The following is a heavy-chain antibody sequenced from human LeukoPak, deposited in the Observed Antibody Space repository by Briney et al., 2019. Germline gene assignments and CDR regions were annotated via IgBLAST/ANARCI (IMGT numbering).Heavy chain of an antibody. CDR2: IYHSGST. Sequence: SETLSLTCTVSGYPISSGYYWGWTRQPPGKGLEWIGSIYHSGSTSYNPSLKSRVTKSVDTSKNQFSLKLSSVTAADTAVYYCARARREMVDYWGEGTLVTVSS. CDR3: ARARREMVDY. D-gene: IGHD5-24*01. J-gene: IGHJ4*02. V-gene: IGHV4-38-2*02. CDR1: GYPISSGYY.